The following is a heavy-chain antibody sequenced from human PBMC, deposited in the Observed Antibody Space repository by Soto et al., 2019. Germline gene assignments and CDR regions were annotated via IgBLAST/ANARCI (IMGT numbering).Heavy chain of an antibody. CDR3: AKDLYYYGSGSSGPHAYYYYGMDV. D-gene: IGHD3-10*01. CDR2: ISYDGSNK. CDR1: GFTFSSYG. J-gene: IGHJ6*02. V-gene: IGHV3-30*18. Sequence: TGGSLRVSCAASGFTFSSYGMHWVRQAPGKGLEWVAVISYDGSNKYYADSVKGRFTISRDNSKNTLYLQMNSLRAEDTAVYYCAKDLYYYGSGSSGPHAYYYYGMDVWGQGTTVTVSS.